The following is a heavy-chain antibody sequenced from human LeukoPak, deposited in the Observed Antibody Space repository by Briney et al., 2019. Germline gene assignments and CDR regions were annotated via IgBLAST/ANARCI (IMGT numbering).Heavy chain of an antibody. CDR3: ARDYRYSSGWYLDY. J-gene: IGHJ4*02. D-gene: IGHD6-19*01. Sequence: ASVKVSCKASGYTFTSYGISWVRQAPRQGLEWMGWISAYNGNTNYAQKLQGRVTMTTDTSTSTAYMELRSLRSDDTAVHYCARDYRYSSGWYLDYWGQGTLVTVSS. V-gene: IGHV1-18*04. CDR2: ISAYNGNT. CDR1: GYTFTSYG.